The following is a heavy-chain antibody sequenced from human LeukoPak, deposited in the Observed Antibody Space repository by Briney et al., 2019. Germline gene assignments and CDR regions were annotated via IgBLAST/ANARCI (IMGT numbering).Heavy chain of an antibody. CDR3: ASRQQLRGSGYSR. D-gene: IGHD3-22*01. Sequence: SETLSLTCAVYGGSFSGYYWSWIRQPPGKGLEWIGEINHSGSTNHNPSLKSRVTISVDTSKNQFSLKLSSVTAADTAVYYCASRQQLRGSGYSRWGQGTLVTVSS. V-gene: IGHV4-34*01. J-gene: IGHJ4*02. CDR1: GGSFSGYY. CDR2: INHSGST.